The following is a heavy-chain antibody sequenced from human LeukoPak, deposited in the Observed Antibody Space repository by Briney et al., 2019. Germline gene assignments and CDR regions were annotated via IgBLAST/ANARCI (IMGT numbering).Heavy chain of an antibody. CDR2: IYYSGST. CDR1: GGSISSSSYY. D-gene: IGHD5-12*01. CDR3: ARDSGYGNWFDP. V-gene: IGHV4-39*07. J-gene: IGHJ5*02. Sequence: PSEPLSLTCTVSGGSISSSSYYWGWIRQPPGEGLEWIGSIYYSGSTYYNPSLKSRVTISVDTSKNQFSLKLSSVTAADTAVYYCARDSGYGNWFDPWGQGTLVTVSS.